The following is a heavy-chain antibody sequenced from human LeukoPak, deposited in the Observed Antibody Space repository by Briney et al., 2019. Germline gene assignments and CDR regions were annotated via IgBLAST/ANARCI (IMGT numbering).Heavy chain of an antibody. D-gene: IGHD5-12*01. Sequence: SETLSLTCSVSGGSISSRSSYWAGIRQPPGKGLELIGSIYYSGSTYYNPSLKSRVTISVDAYKNQLSLKLRSVTAADTAVYYCASRTGYTYWTWGQGTLVTVSS. CDR1: GGSISSRSSY. J-gene: IGHJ5*02. CDR3: ASRTGYTYWT. CDR2: IYYSGST. V-gene: IGHV4-39*01.